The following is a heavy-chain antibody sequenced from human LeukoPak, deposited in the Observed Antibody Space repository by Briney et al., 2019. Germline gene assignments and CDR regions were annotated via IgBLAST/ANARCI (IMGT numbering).Heavy chain of an antibody. Sequence: PGGSLRLSCAASGFTFSSYAMHWVRQAPGKGLEWVAFIRYDGNNKNYADSAKGRFTISRDNSKNTLYLQMNSLRAEETAVYYCAKGDDYGANTRLPKFNWFDPWGQGTLVTVSS. J-gene: IGHJ5*02. V-gene: IGHV3-30*02. D-gene: IGHD4-23*01. CDR3: AKGDDYGANTRLPKFNWFDP. CDR1: GFTFSSYA. CDR2: IRYDGNNK.